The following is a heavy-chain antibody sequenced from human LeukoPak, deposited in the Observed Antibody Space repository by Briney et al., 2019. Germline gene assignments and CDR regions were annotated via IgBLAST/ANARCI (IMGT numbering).Heavy chain of an antibody. CDR3: ARDFGPSRRAFDI. J-gene: IGHJ3*02. CDR2: TSSDGKTE. Sequence: GGSLRLSCVASGFTFSSYCMHWVRQAPGKGLEWVAVTSSDGKTEFYADSVRGRFTISRDNSKDTLYLQMNSLRSEDTAVYYGARDFGPSRRAFDIWGQGTLVTVSS. CDR1: GFTFSSYC. D-gene: IGHD3-10*01. V-gene: IGHV3-30*03.